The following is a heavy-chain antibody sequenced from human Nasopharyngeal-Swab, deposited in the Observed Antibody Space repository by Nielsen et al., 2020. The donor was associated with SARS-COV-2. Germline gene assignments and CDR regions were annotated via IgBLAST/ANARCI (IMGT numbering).Heavy chain of an antibody. J-gene: IGHJ4*02. CDR1: GFSLSTSGMC. Sequence: SGLTLVKPTQTLTLTCTFSGFSLSTSGMCVSWIRQPPGKALEWLARIDWNDDKYYSTPLKTRLTISKDTSKNQVVLTMTNMDPVDTATYYCARSAISIAVAFDYWGQGTLVTVSS. V-gene: IGHV2-70*11. CDR3: ARSAISIAVAFDY. CDR2: IDWNDDK. D-gene: IGHD6-19*01.